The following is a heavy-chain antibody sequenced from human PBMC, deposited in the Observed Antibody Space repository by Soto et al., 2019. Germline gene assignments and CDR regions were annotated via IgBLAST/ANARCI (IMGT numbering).Heavy chain of an antibody. D-gene: IGHD6-13*01. V-gene: IGHV1-2*04. CDR2: INPNSGGT. CDR1: GYTFTGYY. Sequence: ASVKVSCKASGYTFTGYYMHWVRQAPGQGLEWMGWINPNSGGTNYAQEFQGWVTMTRDTSISTAYMELSRLRSDDTAVYYCAREVSIASPTPNYYYYYMDVWGKGTTVTVSS. J-gene: IGHJ6*03. CDR3: AREVSIASPTPNYYYYYMDV.